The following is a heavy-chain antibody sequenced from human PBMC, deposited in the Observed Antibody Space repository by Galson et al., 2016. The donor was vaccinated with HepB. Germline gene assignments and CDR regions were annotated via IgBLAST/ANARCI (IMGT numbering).Heavy chain of an antibody. D-gene: IGHD6-19*01. J-gene: IGHJ4*01. Sequence: SETLSLTCVVSGDSVSSPYWWTWVRQTPGRGLEWIGEVFHVGTTKYNPSFESRVSLSIDKSRNQFDLTLTSVTAADTAVYFSVRGYSSDRDHFDSWGHGTLVTVSS. CDR2: VFHVGTT. V-gene: IGHV4/OR15-8*02. CDR1: GDSVSSPYW. CDR3: VRGYSSDRDHFDS.